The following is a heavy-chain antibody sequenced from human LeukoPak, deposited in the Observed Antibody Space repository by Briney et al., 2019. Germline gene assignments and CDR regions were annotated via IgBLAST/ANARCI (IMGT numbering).Heavy chain of an antibody. D-gene: IGHD3-3*01. J-gene: IGHJ4*02. CDR2: IYYSGST. V-gene: IGHV4-39*02. Sequence: SSETLSLTCTVSGGSISSSSYYWGWIRQPPGKGLEWIGSIYYSGSTYYNPSLKSRVTISVDTSKNQFSLKLSSVTAADTAVYYCAREGAYYDFWSGSNWGQGTLVTVSS. CDR1: GGSISSSSYY. CDR3: AREGAYYDFWSGSN.